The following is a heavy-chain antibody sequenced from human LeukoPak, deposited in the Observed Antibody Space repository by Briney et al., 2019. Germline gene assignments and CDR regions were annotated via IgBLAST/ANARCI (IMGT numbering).Heavy chain of an antibody. CDR1: GFTFSRYW. J-gene: IGHJ5*02. Sequence: PGGSLRLSCADSGFTFSRYWMHWIRQTQGKGLVWVSCISADGSVTRYADSVKGRFTISRDNTKITLYLQMHSLRAEDTAVYYCATAGGDGSRMGFDPLGQGTLVAVSS. V-gene: IGHV3-74*01. CDR3: ATAGGDGSRMGFDP. CDR2: ISADGSVT. D-gene: IGHD2-15*01.